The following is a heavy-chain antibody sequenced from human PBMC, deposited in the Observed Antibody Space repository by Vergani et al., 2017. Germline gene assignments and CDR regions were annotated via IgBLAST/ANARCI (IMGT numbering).Heavy chain of an antibody. CDR3: ARGMVRGVPDNWFDP. J-gene: IGHJ5*02. Sequence: VQLVESGGGVVQPGRSLRLSCAASGFTFSSYGMHWVRQAPGKGLEWVAVISYDGSNKYYADSVKGRFTISRDNSKNTLYLQMNSLRAEDTAVYYCARGMVRGVPDNWFDPWGQGTLVTVSS. CDR1: GFTFSSYG. D-gene: IGHD3-10*01. CDR2: ISYDGSNK. V-gene: IGHV3-30*03.